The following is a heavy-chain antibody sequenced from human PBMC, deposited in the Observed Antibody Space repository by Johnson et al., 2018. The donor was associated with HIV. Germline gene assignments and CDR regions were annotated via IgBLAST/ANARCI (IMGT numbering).Heavy chain of an antibody. CDR2: ISYDGSNK. V-gene: IGHV3-30*04. D-gene: IGHD2-21*02. Sequence: QVQLVESGGGVVQPGRSLRLSCAASGFTFSSYAMHWVRQAPGKGLEWVAVISYDGSNKYYADSVKGRFTISRDNSKNTLSLQMTSLRAEDTALYYGAKPLWIYCGADCHWAIWGQGTMVTVSS. CDR1: GFTFSSYA. J-gene: IGHJ3*02. CDR3: AKPLWIYCGADCHWAI.